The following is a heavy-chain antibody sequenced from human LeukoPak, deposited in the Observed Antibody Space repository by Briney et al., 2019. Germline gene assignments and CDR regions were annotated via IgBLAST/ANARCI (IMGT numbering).Heavy chain of an antibody. Sequence: SVKVSCKASGGTFSSYAISWVRQAPGQGLEWMGRIIPILGIANYAQKFQGRVTITADKSTSTAYMELSSLRSEDTAVYYCAKDKMRYYDSSDRFDYWGQGTLVTVSS. CDR2: IIPILGIA. J-gene: IGHJ4*02. CDR1: GGTFSSYA. V-gene: IGHV1-69*04. D-gene: IGHD3-22*01. CDR3: AKDKMRYYDSSDRFDY.